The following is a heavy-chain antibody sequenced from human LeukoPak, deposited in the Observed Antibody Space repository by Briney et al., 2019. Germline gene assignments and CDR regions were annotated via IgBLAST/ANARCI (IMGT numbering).Heavy chain of an antibody. Sequence: PGGSLRLSCAASGFTFSSYAMHWVRQAPGKGLEWVSSISSSSSYIYYADSVKGRFTISRDNAKNSLYLQMNSLRAEDTAVYYCSRDVGSPNSKYFDYWGQGTLVTVSS. CDR3: SRDVGSPNSKYFDY. D-gene: IGHD1-26*01. J-gene: IGHJ4*02. CDR2: ISSSSSYI. CDR1: GFTFSSYA. V-gene: IGHV3-21*01.